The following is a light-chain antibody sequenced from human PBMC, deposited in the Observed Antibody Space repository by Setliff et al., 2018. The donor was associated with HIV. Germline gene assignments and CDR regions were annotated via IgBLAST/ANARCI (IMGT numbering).Light chain of an antibody. CDR2: WAS. CDR3: QQYYSTPPT. J-gene: IGKJ3*01. V-gene: IGKV4-1*01. CDR1: QSVLYNSNNKNY. Sequence: DTVMTQSPDSLAVSLGERATINCKSSQSVLYNSNNKNYLAWYQQKPGQPPKLVVYWASTRESGVPDRFSGSGSGTDFTLTISSLQAEDVAVYYCQQYYSTPPTFGPGTKVDIK.